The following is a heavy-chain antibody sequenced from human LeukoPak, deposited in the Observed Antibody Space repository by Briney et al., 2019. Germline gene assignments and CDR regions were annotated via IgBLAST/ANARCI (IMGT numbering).Heavy chain of an antibody. V-gene: IGHV3-21*01. CDR3: ARGPRGNWNYPPWDY. Sequence: GGSLRLSCAASGFIFSRYSMNWVRQAPGKGLEWVSSISSSTIYIYYADSVKGRFTISRDNAKNSLYLQMNSLRAEDTAVYYCARGPRGNWNYPPWDYWGQGTLVTVSS. J-gene: IGHJ4*02. CDR2: ISSSTIYI. D-gene: IGHD1-7*01. CDR1: GFIFSRYS.